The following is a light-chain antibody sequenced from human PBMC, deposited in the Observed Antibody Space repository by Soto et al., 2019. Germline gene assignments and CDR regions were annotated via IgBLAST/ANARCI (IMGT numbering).Light chain of an antibody. CDR2: DVS. V-gene: IGLV2-14*03. CDR3: SSYTSKDTLV. CDR1: SSDVGGYDH. Sequence: QSALTQPASASGSPGQSITISCTGTSSDVGGYDHVSWYQQHPGKAPKLIIYDVSIRPSGVSNRFSGSKSGNTASLAVSGLQAEDEADYYCSSYTSKDTLVFGGGTKLTVL. J-gene: IGLJ3*02.